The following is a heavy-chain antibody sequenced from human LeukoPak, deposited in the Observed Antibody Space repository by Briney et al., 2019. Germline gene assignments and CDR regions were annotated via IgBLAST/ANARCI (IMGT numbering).Heavy chain of an antibody. J-gene: IGHJ5*02. CDR1: GFTFSSYG. V-gene: IGHV3-30*03. CDR2: ISYDGSNK. Sequence: PGGSLRLSCAPSGFTFSSYGMHWVRQAPGKGLEWVALISYDGSNKYYADSVKGRFTISRDNAKNTLYLQMNSLRAEDTAVYYCVRDRKAYNYFDPWGQGTLVTVSS. CDR3: VRDRKAYNYFDP.